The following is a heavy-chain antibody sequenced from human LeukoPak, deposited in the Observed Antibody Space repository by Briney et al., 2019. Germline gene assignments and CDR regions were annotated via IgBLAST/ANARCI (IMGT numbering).Heavy chain of an antibody. V-gene: IGHV4-34*01. CDR1: GGSFSGYY. D-gene: IGHD3-16*02. J-gene: IGHJ3*02. CDR2: INRSGST. CDR3: ARGPIYDYVWGSYRRRADAFDI. Sequence: PSETLSLTCAVYGGSFSGYYWSWIRQPPGKGLEWIGEINRSGSTNYNPSLKSRVTISVDTSKNQFSLKLSSVTAADTAVYYCARGPIYDYVWGSYRRRADAFDIWGQGTMVTVSS.